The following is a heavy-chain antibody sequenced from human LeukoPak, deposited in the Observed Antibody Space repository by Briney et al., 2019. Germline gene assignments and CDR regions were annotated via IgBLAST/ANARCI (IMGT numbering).Heavy chain of an antibody. Sequence: SETLSPTCTVSGGSISSSSYYWGWIRQPPGKGLEWIGSIYYSGSTYYNPSLKSRVTISVDTSKNQFSLKLSSVTAADTAVYYCARIVGALDYFDYWGQGSLVTVSS. CDR2: IYYSGST. D-gene: IGHD1-26*01. CDR3: ARIVGALDYFDY. V-gene: IGHV4-39*01. J-gene: IGHJ4*02. CDR1: GGSISSSSYY.